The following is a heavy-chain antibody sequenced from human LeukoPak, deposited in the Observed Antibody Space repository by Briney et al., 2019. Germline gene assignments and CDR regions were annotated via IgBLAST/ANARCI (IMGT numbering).Heavy chain of an antibody. J-gene: IGHJ4*02. CDR3: ARSGGYGYDY. V-gene: IGHV3-48*01. Sequence: GGSLRLSCAASGFTFSSYSMNWVRQAPGKGLEWVSYISSSSSTIYYADSVKGRFTISRDNAKNSLYLQMNSLRAEDTAVYYCARSGGYGYDYWGQGTLVTVSS. CDR1: GFTFSSYS. CDR2: ISSSSSTI. D-gene: IGHD5-12*01.